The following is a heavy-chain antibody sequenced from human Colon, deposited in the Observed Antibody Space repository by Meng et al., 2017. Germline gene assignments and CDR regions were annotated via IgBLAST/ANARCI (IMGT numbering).Heavy chain of an antibody. CDR3: ARDTAYKDY. J-gene: IGHJ4*02. CDR1: GYTFIYVY. Sequence: QVQLVQSWAGVMKPGASVKVYCKASGYTFIYVYKHWMRQAPGQGLEWMGWINPNSGGAIYAQKFQGRITMTRDTSINTAYMELSSLISDDTAVYYCARDTAYKDYWGQGTMVTVSS. D-gene: IGHD5-24*01. CDR2: INPNSGGA. V-gene: IGHV1-2*02.